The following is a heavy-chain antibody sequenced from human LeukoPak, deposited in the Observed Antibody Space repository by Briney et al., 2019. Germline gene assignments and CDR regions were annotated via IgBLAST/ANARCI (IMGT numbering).Heavy chain of an antibody. CDR3: ARHTHSSSSEFDY. D-gene: IGHD6-6*01. CDR1: GLTFSSYN. Sequence: GGSLRLSCAASGLTFSSYNMNWVRQAPGKGLEWVSYISSSSSTIDYADSVKGRFTISRDNSKNTLYLQMNSLRAEDTAVYYCARHTHSSSSEFDYWGQGTLVTVSS. V-gene: IGHV3-48*01. CDR2: ISSSSSTI. J-gene: IGHJ4*02.